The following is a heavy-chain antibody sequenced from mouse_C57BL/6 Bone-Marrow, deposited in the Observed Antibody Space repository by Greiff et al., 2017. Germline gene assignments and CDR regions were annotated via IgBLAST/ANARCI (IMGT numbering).Heavy chain of an antibody. D-gene: IGHD4-1*01. CDR1: GYTFTSYW. J-gene: IGHJ2*01. CDR3: ARYLGRYYFDY. V-gene: IGHV1-64*01. CDR2: IHPNSGST. Sequence: QVQLQQPGAELVKPGASVKLSCKASGYTFTSYWMHWVKQRPGQGLEWIGMIHPNSGSTNYNEKFKSKATLTVDKSSSTAYMQLSSLTSEDSAVYYCARYLGRYYFDYWGQGTTLTVSS.